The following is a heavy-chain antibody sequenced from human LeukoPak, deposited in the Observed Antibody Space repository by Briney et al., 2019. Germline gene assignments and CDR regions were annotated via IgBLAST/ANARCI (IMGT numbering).Heavy chain of an antibody. V-gene: IGHV4-59*01. CDR2: IFYSGST. J-gene: IGHJ3*02. Sequence: SETLSLTCTVSGGSISTYYWSWIRQPPGKGLEWVGYIFYSGSTNYNPSLKSRVTISVDTSKNQFSLKLSSVTAADTAVYYCARVDSSGYYIYAFDIWGQGTMVTVSS. CDR1: GGSISTYY. D-gene: IGHD3-22*01. CDR3: ARVDSSGYYIYAFDI.